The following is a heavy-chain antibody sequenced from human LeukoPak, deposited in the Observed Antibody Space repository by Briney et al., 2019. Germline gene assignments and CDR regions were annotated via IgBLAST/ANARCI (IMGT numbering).Heavy chain of an antibody. D-gene: IGHD3-16*01. CDR3: AKNLGPFDV. J-gene: IGHJ3*01. Sequence: SGGSLRLSCAASGFTFNDFAMTWVRQAPGMGLEWVSSIGDAGTYYADSVKGRFTISRDNSKNMLYLQLNSLRAGDTAMYYCAKNLGPFDVRGQGTMVTVSS. V-gene: IGHV3-23*01. CDR2: IGDAGT. CDR1: GFTFNDFA.